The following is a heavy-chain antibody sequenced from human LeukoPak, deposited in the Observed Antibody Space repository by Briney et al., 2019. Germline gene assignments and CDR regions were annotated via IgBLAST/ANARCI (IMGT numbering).Heavy chain of an antibody. CDR1: GGTFSSYA. CDR3: ARAMPPTHRTSHWRGFDY. D-gene: IGHD2-2*01. CDR2: IIPILGIA. J-gene: IGHJ4*02. V-gene: IGHV1-69*04. Sequence: SVKVSCKASGGTFSSYAISWVRQAPGQGLEWMGRIIPILGIANYAQKFQGRVTITADKSTSTAYMELSSLRSEDTAVYYCARAMPPTHRTSHWRGFDYWGQGTLVTVSS.